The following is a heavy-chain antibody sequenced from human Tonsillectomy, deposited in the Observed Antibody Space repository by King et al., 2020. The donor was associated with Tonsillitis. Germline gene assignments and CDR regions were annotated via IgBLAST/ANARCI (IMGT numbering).Heavy chain of an antibody. V-gene: IGHV4-30-2*01. CDR3: AGRGYSYGTHYYYGMGV. Sequence: QLQESGSGLVKPSQTLSLTCAVSGGSISSGGYSWSWIRQPPGKGLEWIGYIYHSGSTYYNPSLKSRVTISVDRSKNQFSLKLSSVTAADTAVYYCAGRGYSYGTHYYYGMGVGGQGTTGTVSS. CDR2: IYHSGST. D-gene: IGHD5-18*01. J-gene: IGHJ6*02. CDR1: GGSISSGGYS.